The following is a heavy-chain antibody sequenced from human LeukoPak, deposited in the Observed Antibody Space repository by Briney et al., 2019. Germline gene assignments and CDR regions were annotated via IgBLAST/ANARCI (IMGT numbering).Heavy chain of an antibody. Sequence: SVKVSCKASGGTFSSYAISWVRQAPGQGLEWMGRIIPILGIANYAQKFQGRVTITADKSTSTAYMELSSLRSEDTAVYYCATAPIDRHITMVRGVMAYWGQGTLVTVSS. D-gene: IGHD3-10*01. J-gene: IGHJ4*02. CDR2: IIPILGIA. CDR1: GGTFSSYA. CDR3: ATAPIDRHITMVRGVMAY. V-gene: IGHV1-69*04.